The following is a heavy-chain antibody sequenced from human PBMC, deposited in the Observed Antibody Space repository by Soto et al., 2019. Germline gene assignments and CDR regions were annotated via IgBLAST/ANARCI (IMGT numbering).Heavy chain of an antibody. V-gene: IGHV1-69*01. CDR1: GGTFSSYA. J-gene: IGHJ1*01. Sequence: QVQLVQSGAEVKKPGSSVKVSCTASGGTFSSYAISWVRQAPGQGREWMGGIIPIFGTANYAQKFQGRGTITADESTSTAYVELSSLRSEDTAVYYCARVPSRDYDSSGIWRQGTLVTVSS. CDR3: ARVPSRDYDSSGI. CDR2: IIPIFGTA. D-gene: IGHD3-22*01.